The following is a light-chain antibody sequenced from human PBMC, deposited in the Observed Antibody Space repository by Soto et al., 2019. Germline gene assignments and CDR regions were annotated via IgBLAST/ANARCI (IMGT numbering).Light chain of an antibody. Sequence: IQLTQSPSSLSASVGDRVTITFRAGQGIGNYLAWYQQKPGKAPKLLIYAASTLQSGVPSRFSGSGSGTDFTLTISSLQPEDFATYYCQQLNSYSPRLIFGGGTKVDIK. V-gene: IGKV1-9*01. CDR2: AAS. CDR3: QQLNSYSPRLI. CDR1: QGIGNY. J-gene: IGKJ4*01.